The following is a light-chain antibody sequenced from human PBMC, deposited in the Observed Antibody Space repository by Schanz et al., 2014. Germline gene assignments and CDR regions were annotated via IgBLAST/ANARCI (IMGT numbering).Light chain of an antibody. V-gene: IGKV3D-20*02. CDR1: QTVSRT. CDR3: QQRSNWPLVT. J-gene: IGKJ1*01. CDR2: GAS. Sequence: EIVMTQSPATLPVSPGERATLACRASQTVSRTLAWYQQKPGQAPRLLIYGASSRATGIPDRFSGSGSGTDFTLTISRLEPEDFAVYYCQQRSNWPLVTFGQGTKVEIK.